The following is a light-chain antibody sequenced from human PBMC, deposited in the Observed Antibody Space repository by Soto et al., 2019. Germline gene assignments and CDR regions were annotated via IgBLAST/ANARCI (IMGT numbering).Light chain of an antibody. J-gene: IGKJ1*01. CDR3: QQSHSPPRT. CDR1: QAINNY. V-gene: IGKV1-39*01. CDR2: RAS. Sequence: DIQMTQSPSSLSTSVGDRVTVTCRASQAINNYLNWYQQKPGKAPKPLIYRASTLQSGVPLRFSGSGSGTDCPLTISSLHPEDFAPYYGQQSHSPPRTFGQGTKVDIK.